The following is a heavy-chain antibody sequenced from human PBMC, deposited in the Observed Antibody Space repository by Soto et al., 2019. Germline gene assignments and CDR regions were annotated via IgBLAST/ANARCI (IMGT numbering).Heavy chain of an antibody. V-gene: IGHV4-34*01. Sequence: SETLSLTCAVYGGSFSGYYWSWIRQPPGKGLEWIGEINHSGRTNYNPSIKSRVTISVDTSKNQFSLKLSSVTDEDTAVYYCARGGYNKDSSGYYYYYYYGMDVWGQGTTVTVSS. CDR3: ARGGYNKDSSGYYYYYYYGMDV. CDR2: INHSGRT. CDR1: GGSFSGYY. D-gene: IGHD3-22*01. J-gene: IGHJ6*02.